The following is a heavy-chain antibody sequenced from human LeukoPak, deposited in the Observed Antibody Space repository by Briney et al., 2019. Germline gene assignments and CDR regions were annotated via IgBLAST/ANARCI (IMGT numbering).Heavy chain of an antibody. CDR1: EFTFSSYA. Sequence: GGSLRLSCAASEFTFSSYAMTWVRQAPGKGLEWVSGISAGGGTTYYADSVKGRFTISRDNSKKTVYLQMNSLRAEDTAVYYCARPQYSSGWLPSTEYFHHWGQGTLVTVSS. V-gene: IGHV3-23*01. CDR2: ISAGGGTT. J-gene: IGHJ1*01. D-gene: IGHD6-19*01. CDR3: ARPQYSSGWLPSTEYFHH.